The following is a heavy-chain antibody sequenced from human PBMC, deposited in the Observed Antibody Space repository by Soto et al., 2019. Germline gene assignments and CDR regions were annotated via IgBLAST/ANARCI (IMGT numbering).Heavy chain of an antibody. J-gene: IGHJ3*02. CDR3: ARSGGYVRYDAFDI. V-gene: IGHV5-51*01. D-gene: IGHD5-12*01. CDR2: TTPGASVT. Sequence: PGESLKISCKGSGYSFTSYWIGWVRQMPGKALEWMGITTPGASVTRYSQSFPGKVTISADKPISTAYLQWSSLKASDTAMYYCARSGGYVRYDAFDIWGQGTMVTVSS. CDR1: GYSFTSYW.